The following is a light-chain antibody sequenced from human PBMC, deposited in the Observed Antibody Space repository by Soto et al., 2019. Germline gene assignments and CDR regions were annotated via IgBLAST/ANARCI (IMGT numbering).Light chain of an antibody. J-gene: IGLJ1*01. CDR1: TGAVTNGHY. V-gene: IGLV7-46*01. Sequence: QAVVTQEPSLTVSPGGTGTLTWCSSTGAVTNGHYPYWFQQKPGQAPRTLIYDTTNRHSWTPARFSGSLLGGKAALTLSGAQPEDEAEYYCLLSYNGPYVFGTGT. CDR2: DTT. CDR3: LLSYNGPYV.